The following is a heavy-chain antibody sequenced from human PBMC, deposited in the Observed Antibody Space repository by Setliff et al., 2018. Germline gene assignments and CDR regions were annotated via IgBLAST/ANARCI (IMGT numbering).Heavy chain of an antibody. D-gene: IGHD4-17*01. V-gene: IGHV4-59*08. CDR1: GGSIRSYY. CDR3: AGSTVTQVDY. CDR2: IYYSGST. Sequence: NPSETLSLTCTVSGGSIRSYYWNWIRQPPGKGLEWIGYIYYSGSTNYNASPKSRVTIPVDTSKNHFSLKLSSVTAADTAVYYCAGSTVTQVDYWGQGTLVTVSS. J-gene: IGHJ4*02.